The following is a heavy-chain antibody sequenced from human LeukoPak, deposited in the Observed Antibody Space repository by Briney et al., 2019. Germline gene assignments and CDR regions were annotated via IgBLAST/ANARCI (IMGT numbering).Heavy chain of an antibody. CDR3: ARAVGWWDQRGWFDP. CDR1: GGSISSGSYY. CDR2: IYTSGNT. D-gene: IGHD1-26*01. Sequence: SETLSLTCTVSGGSISSGSYYWSWIRKPAGKGLEWIGRIYTSGNTNYNPSLKSRVTISVDTSKNQFSLKLSSVTAADTAVYYCARAVGWWDQRGWFDPWGQGTLVTVSS. J-gene: IGHJ5*02. V-gene: IGHV4-61*02.